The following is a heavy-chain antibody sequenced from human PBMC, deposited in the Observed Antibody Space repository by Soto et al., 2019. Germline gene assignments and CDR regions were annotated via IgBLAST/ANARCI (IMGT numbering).Heavy chain of an antibody. CDR3: ARGLDQPPVGLYFDT. Sequence: QVQLVQSGAEVKNPGSSVKVSCQTSGGTFNSYLIDWVRPAPGQGLEWMGGIIPAFGTAKYAQKFQGRVTITADKSTTTAYMELRTLTSDDTAVYYCARGLDQPPVGLYFDTWGQGTLVTVSS. D-gene: IGHD2-2*01. V-gene: IGHV1-69*06. J-gene: IGHJ4*02. CDR2: IIPAFGTA. CDR1: GGTFNSYL.